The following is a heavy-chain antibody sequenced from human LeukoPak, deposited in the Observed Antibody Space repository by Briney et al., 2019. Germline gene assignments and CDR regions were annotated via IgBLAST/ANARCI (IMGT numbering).Heavy chain of an antibody. CDR2: IKQDGSKK. J-gene: IGHJ4*02. D-gene: IGHD2-8*01. CDR3: ARDLKWAFGY. CDR1: GFTFSTYS. V-gene: IGHV3-7*01. Sequence: GGSLRLSCAASGFTFSTYSMNWVRQAPGKGLEWVANIKQDGSKKSYVDSVKGRFTISRDNAKNSLYLQMNSLRAEDTAVYYCARDLKWAFGYWGQGTLVTVSS.